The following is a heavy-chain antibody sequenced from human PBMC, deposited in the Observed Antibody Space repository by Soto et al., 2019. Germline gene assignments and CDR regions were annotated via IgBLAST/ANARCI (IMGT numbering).Heavy chain of an antibody. CDR3: ARGRLAVGSDWFDS. V-gene: IGHV3-11*01. J-gene: IGHJ5*01. CDR2: IHSSGSTI. Sequence: GGSLRLSCAASGFTFRDYYMSWIRQAPGKGLEWVSYIHSSGSTIYYADSVKGRFTISRDNAKNSLYLHMRSLTAEDTALYYCARGRLAVGSDWFDSWGPGTLVTVSS. CDR1: GFTFRDYY. D-gene: IGHD1-26*01.